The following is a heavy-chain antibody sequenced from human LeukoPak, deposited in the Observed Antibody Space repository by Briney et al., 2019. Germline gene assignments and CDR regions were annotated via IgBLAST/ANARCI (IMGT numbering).Heavy chain of an antibody. CDR1: GFTFISYA. D-gene: IGHD2/OR15-2a*01. V-gene: IGHV3-23*01. Sequence: QPGGSLRLSCAASGFTFISYAMTWVPQAPGKGLEWVSAISGTGGSTHYADSVKGRFTISRDNSKSTLYPQMNSLRAEDTAVYYCAKRETFDYFNYWGQGTLVTVSS. CDR3: AKRETFDYFNY. CDR2: ISGTGGST. J-gene: IGHJ4*02.